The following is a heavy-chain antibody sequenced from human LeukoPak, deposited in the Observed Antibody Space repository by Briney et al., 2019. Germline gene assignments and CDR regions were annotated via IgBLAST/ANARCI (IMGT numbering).Heavy chain of an antibody. Sequence: GGSLRLSCAASGFTVSSTYMSWARQAAGEWLGWVSVIYSGGSTYYADSVKGRFTISRDNSKNTLYLQVNSLRAEDTAVYYCASSVVPAAPYYMDVWGKGTTVTVSS. CDR3: ASSVVPAAPYYMDV. CDR1: GFTVSSTY. CDR2: IYSGGST. V-gene: IGHV3-53*01. J-gene: IGHJ6*03. D-gene: IGHD2-2*01.